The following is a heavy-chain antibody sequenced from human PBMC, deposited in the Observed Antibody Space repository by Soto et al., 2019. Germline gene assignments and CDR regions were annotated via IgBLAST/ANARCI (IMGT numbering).Heavy chain of an antibody. CDR3: XTRNSYFYDSSRGYFDY. CDR2: ISGTGGFT. V-gene: IGHV3-23*01. CDR1: GFTFSSYA. D-gene: IGHD3-22*01. Sequence: GGSLRLSCAASGFTFSSYAMTWVRQAPGKGLEWVSLISGTGGFTYYADFVKGRFTISRDNSKNTLYLQMNSLRVEDTAVYYCXTRNSYFYDSSRGYFDYWAPGTLVTVSS. J-gene: IGHJ4*02.